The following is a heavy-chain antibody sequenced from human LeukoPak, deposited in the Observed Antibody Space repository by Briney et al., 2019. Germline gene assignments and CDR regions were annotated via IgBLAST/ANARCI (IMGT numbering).Heavy chain of an antibody. CDR3: ARTLYGSGSYGD. V-gene: IGHV4-59*01. Sequence: SETLSLTCTVSGGSISSYYWSWIRQPPGKGLEWIGYIYYSGSTNHNPSLKSRVTISVDTSKNQFSLKLSSVTAADTAVYYCARTLYGSGSYGDWGQGTLVTVSS. D-gene: IGHD3-10*01. J-gene: IGHJ4*02. CDR2: IYYSGST. CDR1: GGSISSYY.